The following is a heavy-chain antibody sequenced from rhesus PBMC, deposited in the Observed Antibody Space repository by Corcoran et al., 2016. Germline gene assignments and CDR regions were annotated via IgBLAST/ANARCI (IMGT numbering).Heavy chain of an antibody. CDR3: ARGSRGGWYFDL. CDR1: GGSINSNY. Sequence: QVQLQESGPGLVKPLETLSLTCAVSGGSINSNYWSWIRQPPGKGLEWIGNMYGCGCSTNYNPVLKSRVTRSVDTSQNQFSLKLSSVTAADTAVYYCARGSRGGWYFDLWGPGTPITISS. J-gene: IGHJ2*01. CDR2: MYGCGCST. D-gene: IGHD5-42*01. V-gene: IGHV4S11*01.